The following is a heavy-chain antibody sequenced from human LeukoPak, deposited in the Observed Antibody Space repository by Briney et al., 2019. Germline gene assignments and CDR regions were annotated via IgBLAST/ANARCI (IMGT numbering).Heavy chain of an antibody. CDR1: GGSFSGYY. V-gene: IGHV4-34*01. J-gene: IGHJ4*02. Sequence: SETLSLTCAVYGGSFSGYYWSWIRQPPGKGLEWIGSIYYSGSTYYNPSLKSRVTISVDTSKNQFSLKLSSVTAADTAVYYCARDPLDYWGQGTLVTVSS. CDR3: ARDPLDY. CDR2: IYYSGST.